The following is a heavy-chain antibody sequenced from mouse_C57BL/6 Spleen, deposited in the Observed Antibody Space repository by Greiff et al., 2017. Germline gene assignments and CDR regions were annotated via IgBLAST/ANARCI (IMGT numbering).Heavy chain of an antibody. D-gene: IGHD1-1*01. CDR1: GYTFTDYY. CDR3: SYGSSSFDY. Sequence: EVQLQQSGPELVKPGASVKISCKASGYTFTDYYMNWVKQSHGKSLEWIGDINPNNGGTSYNQKFKGKATLTVDKSSSTAYMELRSLTSEDSAVYYCSYGSSSFDYWGQGTTLTVSS. J-gene: IGHJ2*01. CDR2: INPNNGGT. V-gene: IGHV1-26*01.